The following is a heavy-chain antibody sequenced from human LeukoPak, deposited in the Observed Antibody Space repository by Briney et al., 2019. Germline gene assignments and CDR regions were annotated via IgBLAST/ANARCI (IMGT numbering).Heavy chain of an antibody. D-gene: IGHD3-22*01. CDR1: GGTFSSYA. Sequence: GASVKVSCKASGGTFSSYAISWVRQAPGQGLEWMGGIIPIFGTANYAQKFQGRVTITADKSTSTAYMELSSLRSEDTAVYYCARVDRTNYYYDSSGYEGLFDYWGQGTLVTVSS. J-gene: IGHJ4*02. CDR3: ARVDRTNYYYDSSGYEGLFDY. CDR2: IIPIFGTA. V-gene: IGHV1-69*06.